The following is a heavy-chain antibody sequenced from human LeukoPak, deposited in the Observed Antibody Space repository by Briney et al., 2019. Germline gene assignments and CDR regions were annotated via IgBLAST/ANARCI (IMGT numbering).Heavy chain of an antibody. D-gene: IGHD1-26*01. CDR3: TKRQGPTSGSYDYFDP. V-gene: IGHV4-4*09. J-gene: IGHJ5*02. Sequence: SETLSLTCTVSGGSISGNCWSWIRQPPGQGLEWIAYIHSSGYTNYNPSLKSRVTISVDTSNNQFSLKVTSVTAADTAMYYCTKRQGPTSGSYDYFDPWGQGALVTV. CDR2: IHSSGYT. CDR1: GGSISGNC.